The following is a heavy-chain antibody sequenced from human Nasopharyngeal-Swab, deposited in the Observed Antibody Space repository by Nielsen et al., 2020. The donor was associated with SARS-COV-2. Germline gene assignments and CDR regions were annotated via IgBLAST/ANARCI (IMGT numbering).Heavy chain of an antibody. Sequence: GESLKISCAASGFTFSSYAMSWVRQAPGKGLEWVSAISGSGGSTYYADSVKGRFTISRDNSKNTLYLQMNSLRAEDMAVYYCAKGAREDFGDNDYYPGGMDVWGQGTTVTVSS. J-gene: IGHJ6*02. CDR3: AKGAREDFGDNDYYPGGMDV. V-gene: IGHV3-23*01. D-gene: IGHD4-17*01. CDR2: ISGSGGST. CDR1: GFTFSSYA.